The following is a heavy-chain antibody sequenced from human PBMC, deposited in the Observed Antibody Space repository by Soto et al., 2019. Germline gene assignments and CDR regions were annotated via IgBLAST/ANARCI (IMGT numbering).Heavy chain of an antibody. CDR3: AKDLYLGAIPAANFDY. D-gene: IGHD2-2*01. CDR2: ISYDGSNK. Sequence: PGGSLRLSCAASGFTFSSYGMHWVRQAPGMGLEWVAVISYDGSNKYYADSVKGRFTISRDNSKNTLYLQMNSLRAEDTAVYYCAKDLYLGAIPAANFDYWGQGTLVTVSS. J-gene: IGHJ4*02. CDR1: GFTFSSYG. V-gene: IGHV3-30*18.